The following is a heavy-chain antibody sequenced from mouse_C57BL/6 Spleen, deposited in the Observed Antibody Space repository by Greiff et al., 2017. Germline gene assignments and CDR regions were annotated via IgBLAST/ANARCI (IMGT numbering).Heavy chain of an antibody. CDR3: ARLNTYAMDY. J-gene: IGHJ4*01. V-gene: IGHV1-82*01. CDR1: GYAFSSSW. CDR2: IYPGDGDT. Sequence: QVQLQQSGPELVKPGASVKISCKASGYAFSSSWMNWVKQRPGKGLEWIGRIYPGDGDTNYNEKFKSKATLTVDKSSSTAYMQLSSLTSEDSAVYYCARLNTYAMDYWGQGTSVTVSS.